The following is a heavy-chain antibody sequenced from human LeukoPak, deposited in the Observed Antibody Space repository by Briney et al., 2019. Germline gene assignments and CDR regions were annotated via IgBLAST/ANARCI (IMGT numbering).Heavy chain of an antibody. CDR3: ARDRLGRYFDWLLPNDYYYYMDV. CDR1: GYTFTSYD. J-gene: IGHJ6*03. Sequence: ASVKVSCKASGYTFTSYDINWVRQATGQGLEWMGWMNPNSGNTNYAQKLQGRVTMTTDTSTSTAYMELRSLRSDDTAVYYCARDRLGRYFDWLLPNDYYYYMDVWGKGTTVTVSS. V-gene: IGHV1-18*01. CDR2: MNPNSGNT. D-gene: IGHD3-9*01.